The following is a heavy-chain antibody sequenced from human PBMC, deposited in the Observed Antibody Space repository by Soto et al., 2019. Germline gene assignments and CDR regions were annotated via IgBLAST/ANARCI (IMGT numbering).Heavy chain of an antibody. CDR1: SISTYY. V-gene: IGHV4-59*01. Sequence: SETLSLTCTVDSISTYYWNWIRQPPGKGLEWIGYIYYMGRTNYNSSLKSRVTISIDTSNNQFSLKLSSVTAADTAVYYCARRYGGNFDYWGQGTLVTVSS. CDR2: IYYMGRT. J-gene: IGHJ4*02. D-gene: IGHD1-26*01. CDR3: ARRYGGNFDY.